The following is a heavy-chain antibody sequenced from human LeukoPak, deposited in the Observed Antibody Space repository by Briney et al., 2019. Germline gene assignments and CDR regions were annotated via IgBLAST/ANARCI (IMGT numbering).Heavy chain of an antibody. CDR2: ISASSGGA. V-gene: IGHV3-23*01. Sequence: GGSLRLSCAASGFTFISYAMSWVRQAPGKGLEWVSVISASSGGASYVDSVKGRFTISRHYSRNTLFLEMNSLRAEDTAVYYCAKDPSGGPPYYFDSWGQGTLVTVSS. CDR3: AKDPSGGPPYYFDS. D-gene: IGHD2-15*01. J-gene: IGHJ4*02. CDR1: GFTFISYA.